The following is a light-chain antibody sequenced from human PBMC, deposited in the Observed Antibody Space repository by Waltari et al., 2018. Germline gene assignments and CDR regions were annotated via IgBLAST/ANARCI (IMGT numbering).Light chain of an antibody. CDR2: WAS. Sequence: DIVMTQSPDSLSVSLGERATINCKSSQSLLHNVNNKNCVAWYQQTPGLPPKLLIYWASTRESGVPDRFSGSGSGTDFTLTINNLQAEDVAVYFCHQYYSPPRYSFGQGTKLELK. CDR1: QSLLHNVNNKNC. V-gene: IGKV4-1*01. CDR3: HQYYSPPRYS. J-gene: IGKJ2*03.